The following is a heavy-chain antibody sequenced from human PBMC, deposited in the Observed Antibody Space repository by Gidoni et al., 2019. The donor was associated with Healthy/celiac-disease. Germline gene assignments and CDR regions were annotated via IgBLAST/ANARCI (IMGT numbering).Heavy chain of an antibody. CDR3: ARCKYGSLNY. D-gene: IGHD3-10*01. Sequence: QVTLRESGHALVKPTQTLTLTCTFSGFSLSPSGMCVSWIRQPPGKALEWLARIDWDDDKYYSTSLKTRLTISKDTSKNQVVLTMTNMDPVDTATYYCARCKYGSLNYWGQGTLVTVSS. CDR2: IDWDDDK. J-gene: IGHJ4*02. CDR1: GFSLSPSGMC. V-gene: IGHV2-70*15.